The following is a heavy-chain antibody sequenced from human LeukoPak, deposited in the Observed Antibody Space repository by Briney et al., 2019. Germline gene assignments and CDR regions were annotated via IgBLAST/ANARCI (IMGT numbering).Heavy chain of an antibody. Sequence: ASVEVSCKASGGTFSSYAISWVRQAPGQGLEWMVRIIPILGIANYAQKFQGRVTITADKSTSTAYMELSSLRSEDTAVYYCASPYHSSSWYGHFDLWGRGTLVTVSS. CDR2: IIPILGIA. J-gene: IGHJ2*01. D-gene: IGHD6-13*01. CDR3: ASPYHSSSWYGHFDL. CDR1: GGTFSSYA. V-gene: IGHV1-69*04.